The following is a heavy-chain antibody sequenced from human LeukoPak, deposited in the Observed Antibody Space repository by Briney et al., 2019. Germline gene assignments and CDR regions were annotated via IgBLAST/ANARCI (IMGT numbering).Heavy chain of an antibody. J-gene: IGHJ3*02. Sequence: PGGSLRLSCAASGFIFDDYVMHWVRHAPGKGLEWVSSISGSGGSTQYADSVQGRFAISRDNSKNTWYLQMNSLRVEDTAVYFCARDPNGDYIGTFDMWGRGTMVSDSS. CDR2: ISGSGGST. D-gene: IGHD4-17*01. V-gene: IGHV3-23*01. CDR1: GFIFDDYV. CDR3: ARDPNGDYIGTFDM.